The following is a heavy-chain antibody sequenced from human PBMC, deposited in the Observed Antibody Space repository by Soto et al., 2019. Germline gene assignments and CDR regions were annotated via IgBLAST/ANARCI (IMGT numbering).Heavy chain of an antibody. CDR2: ISRSGGSP. CDR3: ARRLDYDILTGTIDY. D-gene: IGHD3-9*01. V-gene: IGHV3-23*04. CDR1: GFPFSNYA. Sequence: QLVESGGGLVQPGGSLRLSCLASGFPFSNYAMSWVRQAPGKGLEWVSAISRSGGSPYYADSVRGRFTVSRDNSKHTLYLQMNSLRAEDTAVYYCARRLDYDILTGTIDYWGQGTLVTVSS. J-gene: IGHJ4*02.